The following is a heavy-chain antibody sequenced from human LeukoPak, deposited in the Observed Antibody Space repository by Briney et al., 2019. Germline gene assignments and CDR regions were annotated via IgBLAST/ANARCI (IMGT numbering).Heavy chain of an antibody. D-gene: IGHD6-19*01. CDR1: GFTFSSYG. CDR2: IWYDGSNK. J-gene: IGHJ4*02. CDR3: ARDTSSGCDY. V-gene: IGHV3-33*01. Sequence: PGGSLRLSCAASGFTFSSYGMHWLRQAPGKGLEWLAVIWYDGSNKYYADSEKRRFTISRDNSKNTLYLQMNSLRAEDTAVYYCARDTSSGCDYWGQGTLVSVSS.